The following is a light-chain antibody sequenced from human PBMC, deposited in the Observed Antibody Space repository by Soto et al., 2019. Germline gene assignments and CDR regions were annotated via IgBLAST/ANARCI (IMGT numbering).Light chain of an antibody. Sequence: DAVITQTPLSLSVAPGQPASISCKSSQSLLHSNGYNYLDWYLQKPGQSPQLLIYLGSNRASGVPDRFSGSGSGTDFTLKISRVEAEDVGVYYCMQALQTPLTFGGGTKVDIK. J-gene: IGKJ4*01. V-gene: IGKV2-28*01. CDR2: LGS. CDR3: MQALQTPLT. CDR1: QSLLHSNGYNY.